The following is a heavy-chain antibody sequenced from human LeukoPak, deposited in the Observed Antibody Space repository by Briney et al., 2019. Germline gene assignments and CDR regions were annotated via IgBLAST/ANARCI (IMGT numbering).Heavy chain of an antibody. D-gene: IGHD2-21*02. CDR1: GFTFSSYA. Sequence: GGSLRLSCAASGFTFSSYAMHWVRQAPGKGLEWVAVISYDGSNKYYADSVKGRFTISRDNSKSTLYLQMNSLRAEDTAVYYCARGGPQAYCGGDCYFDYWGQGTLVTVSS. J-gene: IGHJ4*02. CDR2: ISYDGSNK. V-gene: IGHV3-30-3*01. CDR3: ARGGPQAYCGGDCYFDY.